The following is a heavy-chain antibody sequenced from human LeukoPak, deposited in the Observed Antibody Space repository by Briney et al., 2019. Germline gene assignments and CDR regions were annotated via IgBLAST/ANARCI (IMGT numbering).Heavy chain of an antibody. CDR3: ATQHHVLLWFGTVGGMDV. D-gene: IGHD3-10*01. CDR1: GFTFSSYG. V-gene: IGHV3-30*02. Sequence: GGSLRLSCAASGFTFSSYGMHWVRQAPGKGLEWVAVIWYDGSNKYYADSVKGRFTISRHNSKNTLYLQMNSLRAEDTAVYYCATQHHVLLWFGTVGGMDVWGQGTTVTVSS. J-gene: IGHJ6*02. CDR2: IWYDGSNK.